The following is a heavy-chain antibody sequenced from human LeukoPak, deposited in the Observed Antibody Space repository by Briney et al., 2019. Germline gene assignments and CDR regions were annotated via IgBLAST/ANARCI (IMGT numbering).Heavy chain of an antibody. V-gene: IGHV1-18*01. CDR2: ISAYNGNT. J-gene: IGHJ4*02. CDR1: GYTFTSHG. CDR3: ARDAPGGNSPFTFDY. D-gene: IGHD4-23*01. Sequence: GASVKVSCKASGYTFTSHGISWVRQAPGQGLEWMGWISAYNGNTNYAQKLQGRVTMTTDTSTSTAYMELRSLRSDDTAVYYCARDAPGGNSPFTFDYWGQGTLVTVSS.